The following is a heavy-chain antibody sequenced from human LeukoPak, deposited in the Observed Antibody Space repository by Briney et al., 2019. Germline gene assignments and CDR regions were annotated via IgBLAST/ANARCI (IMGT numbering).Heavy chain of an antibody. Sequence: QPGGSLRLSCAASGFTFSTHWMHWVRQPPGKGLVWVSRISPDGSRTAYADSVKGRFTISRDNARDTLYLQLNSLGAEDTAVYYCARVSSLWSFDYWGQGTLVTVSS. CDR1: GFTFSTHW. J-gene: IGHJ4*02. D-gene: IGHD3-10*01. CDR2: ISPDGSRT. V-gene: IGHV3-74*01. CDR3: ARVSSLWSFDY.